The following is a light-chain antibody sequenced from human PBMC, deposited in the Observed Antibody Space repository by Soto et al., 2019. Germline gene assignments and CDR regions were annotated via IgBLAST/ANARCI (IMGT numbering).Light chain of an antibody. CDR1: SSDVGGYNY. Sequence: QSALTQPPSASGSPGQSVTISCTGTSSDVGGYNYVSWYQQHPGKAPKLMIYEVIKRPSGVPDRFSGSKSGNTASLTVSGLQAEDEADYYCSSYASSNNLVFGGGTKLIVL. CDR2: EVI. J-gene: IGLJ3*02. V-gene: IGLV2-8*01. CDR3: SSYASSNNLV.